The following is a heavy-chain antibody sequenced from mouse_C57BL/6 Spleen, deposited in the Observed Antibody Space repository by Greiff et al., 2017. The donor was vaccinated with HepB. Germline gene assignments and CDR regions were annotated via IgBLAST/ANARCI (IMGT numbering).Heavy chain of an antibody. V-gene: IGHV1-55*01. CDR2: IYPGSGST. J-gene: IGHJ2*01. CDR3: ARRAYGSSYDY. CDR1: GYTFTSYW. Sequence: QVQLQPSGAELVKPGASVKMSCKASGYTFTSYWITWVKQRPGQGLEWIGDIYPGSGSTNYNEKFKSKATLTVDTSSSTAYMQLSSLTSEDSAVYYCARRAYGSSYDYWGQGTTLTVSS. D-gene: IGHD1-1*01.